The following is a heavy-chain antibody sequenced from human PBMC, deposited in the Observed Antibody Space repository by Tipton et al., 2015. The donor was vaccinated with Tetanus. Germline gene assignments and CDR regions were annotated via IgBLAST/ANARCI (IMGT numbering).Heavy chain of an antibody. V-gene: IGHV4-39*01. J-gene: IGHJ4*02. CDR2: IYESGDT. CDR1: GGSIHGGTFY. D-gene: IGHD3-3*01. Sequence: TLSLTCTVSGGSIHGGTFYWGWIRQPPGKGLEWIGSIYESGDTYYIPSLKSRVTISVDTSKNQFSLNLNSMAAADTGVYYWARHQSGYFTPFDYWGQGNLVTVSS. CDR3: ARHQSGYFTPFDY.